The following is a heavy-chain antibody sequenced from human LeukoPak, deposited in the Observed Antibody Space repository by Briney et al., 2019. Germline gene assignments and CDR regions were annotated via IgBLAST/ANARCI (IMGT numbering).Heavy chain of an antibody. CDR3: AMDDYGDWRMDV. D-gene: IGHD4-17*01. V-gene: IGHV3-74*01. CDR2: INSDGSST. Sequence: GGSLRLSCAASGFTFSSYGMHWVRQAPGKGLVWVSRINSDGSSTSYADSVKGRFTISRDNAKNTLYLQMNSLRAEDTAVYYCAMDDYGDWRMDVWGQGTTVTVSS. CDR1: GFTFSSYG. J-gene: IGHJ6*02.